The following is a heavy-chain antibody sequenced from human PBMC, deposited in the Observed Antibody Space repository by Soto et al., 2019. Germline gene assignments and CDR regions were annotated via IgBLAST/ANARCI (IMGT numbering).Heavy chain of an antibody. J-gene: IGHJ4*02. CDR2: INHSGST. CDR1: GGSFSGYY. V-gene: IGHV4-34*01. Sequence: SSETLSLTCAVYGGSFSGYYWSWIRQPPGKGPEWIGEINHSGSTNYNPSLKSRVTISVDTSKNQFSLKLSSVTAADTAVYYCARGRTGYSSGWYYFDYWGQGTLVTVSS. D-gene: IGHD6-19*01. CDR3: ARGRTGYSSGWYYFDY.